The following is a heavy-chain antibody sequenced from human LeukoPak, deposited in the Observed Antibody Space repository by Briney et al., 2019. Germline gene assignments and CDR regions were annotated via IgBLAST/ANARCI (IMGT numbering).Heavy chain of an antibody. D-gene: IGHD3-16*01. CDR1: GYTFTGYY. CDR3: ATQRGSYRWGTDLGY. V-gene: IGHV1-2*02. CDR2: INPNSGDT. J-gene: IGHJ4*02. Sequence: ASVKVSCKASGYTFTGYYMHWVRQAPGHGLEWMGWINPNSGDTKYAQKFQGRVTMTRDTSISTAYMELSRLRSDDTAVYYCATQRGSYRWGTDLGYWGQGTPVTVSS.